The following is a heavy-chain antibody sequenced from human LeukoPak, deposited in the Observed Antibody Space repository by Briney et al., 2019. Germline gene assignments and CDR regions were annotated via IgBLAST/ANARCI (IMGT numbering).Heavy chain of an antibody. CDR2: MFYNGAT. CDR1: GGSISRGGDY. D-gene: IGHD6-19*01. CDR3: AREARFALPVVGSGDF. J-gene: IGHJ4*02. V-gene: IGHV4-39*07. Sequence: PSQTLALTCGVSGGSISRGGDYLGWIRQPPGKGLEWIGTMFYNGATKSNPSLSSRVTMSIDTSKNQFSLNLRSVTAADTAVYYCAREARFALPVVGSGDFWGQGTLVTVSS.